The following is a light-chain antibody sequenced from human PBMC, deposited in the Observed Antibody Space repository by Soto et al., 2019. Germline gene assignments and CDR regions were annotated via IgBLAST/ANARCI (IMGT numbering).Light chain of an antibody. CDR2: GAS. Sequence: ILLTQSPGTLFLSPGERATLSCRASLSVRSSYLAWYQQKPGQAPRLLIYGASSRATDIPDRFSGSGSGTDFTLTISRLEPEDFAVYYCQQYGSSPFTFGPGTKVVIK. CDR1: LSVRSSY. CDR3: QQYGSSPFT. V-gene: IGKV3-20*01. J-gene: IGKJ3*01.